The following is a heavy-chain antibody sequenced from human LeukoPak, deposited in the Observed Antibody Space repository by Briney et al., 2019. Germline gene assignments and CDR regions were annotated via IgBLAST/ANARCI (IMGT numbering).Heavy chain of an antibody. CDR3: ARRRHYDGSGSMAYYFYY. J-gene: IGHJ4*02. CDR2: IYPGDSDT. CDR1: GYSFTSYW. Sequence: GESLKLSCKGSGYSFTSYWIGWVRQMPGKGLEWMGIIYPGDSDTRYSPSFQGQVTISDDKSNSTAYLQWSSLKASDSAMYYCARRRHYDGSGSMAYYFYYWGQGTLVTVS. D-gene: IGHD3-10*01. V-gene: IGHV5-51*01.